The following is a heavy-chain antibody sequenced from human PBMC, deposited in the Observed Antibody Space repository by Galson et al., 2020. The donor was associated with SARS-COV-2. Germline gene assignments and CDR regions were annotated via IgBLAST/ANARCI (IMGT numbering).Heavy chain of an antibody. D-gene: IGHD3-3*01. CDR2: ISAYNGNT. CDR1: GYTFTSYG. J-gene: IGHJ6*03. CDR3: ARAIGFLEWLLTHDYYYYYMDV. V-gene: IGHV1-18*04. Sequence: ASVKVSCKASGYTFTSYGISWVRQAPGQGLEWMGWISAYNGNTNYAQKLQGRVTMTTDTSTSTAYMELRSLRSDDTAVYYCARAIGFLEWLLTHDYYYYYMDVWGKGTTVTVSS.